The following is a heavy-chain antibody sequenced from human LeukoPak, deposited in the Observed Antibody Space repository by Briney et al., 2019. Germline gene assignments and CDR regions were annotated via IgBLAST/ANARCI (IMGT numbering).Heavy chain of an antibody. V-gene: IGHV4-4*07. D-gene: IGHD1-26*01. J-gene: IGHJ6*02. CDR1: GGSISGYY. CDR2: LYGSATI. Sequence: AETLSLTCNVFGGSISGYYWSWIRKPAGKGLEGFGRLYGSATIKYNPSLSSRLSLSGDTTKNQFPLKLCSVTAADTAVYYCAREARLASGAGLDVGGQGPMVTVS. CDR3: AREARLASGAGLDV.